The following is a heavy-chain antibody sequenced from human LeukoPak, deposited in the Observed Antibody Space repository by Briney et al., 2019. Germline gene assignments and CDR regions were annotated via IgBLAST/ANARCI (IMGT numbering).Heavy chain of an antibody. CDR3: GKTTVGYSSGRYPGWPVDY. J-gene: IGHJ4*02. Sequence: GGSLRLSCAASGFTFNSYAMYWVRQAPGKGLEWVSGIFGSGGSPHYADSVKGRFTISRDNSQEIVYLQLDSLRVEDTALYYCGKTTVGYSSGRYPGWPVDYWGQGALVTVSS. CDR2: IFGSGGSP. V-gene: IGHV3-23*01. D-gene: IGHD2-15*01. CDR1: GFTFNSYA.